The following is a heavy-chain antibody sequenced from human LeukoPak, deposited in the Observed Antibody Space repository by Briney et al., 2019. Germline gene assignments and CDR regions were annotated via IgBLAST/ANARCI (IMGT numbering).Heavy chain of an antibody. D-gene: IGHD3-10*01. CDR3: ARDELWFGEFTFDP. Sequence: SETLSLTCSVSGGSISSGSYYWSWIRQPAGKGLEWIGRIYTSGSTNYNPSLKSRVTMSVDTSKNQFSLKLSSVTAADTAVYYCARDELWFGEFTFDPWGQGTLVTVSS. CDR2: IYTSGST. J-gene: IGHJ5*02. V-gene: IGHV4-61*02. CDR1: GGSISSGSYY.